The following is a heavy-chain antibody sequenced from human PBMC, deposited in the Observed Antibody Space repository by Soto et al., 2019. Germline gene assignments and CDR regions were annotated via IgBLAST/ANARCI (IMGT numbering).Heavy chain of an antibody. D-gene: IGHD1-26*01. CDR2: INYSGST. V-gene: IGHV4-34*01. J-gene: IGHJ6*02. CDR1: GGSFSCYY. CDR3: ARADYYSGSTNYYYYGMDV. Sequence: SETLSLTCAVYGGSFSCYYWSWIRQPPGKGLEWIGEINYSGSTNYNPSLKSRVTISVDTSKNQFSLKLSSVTAADTAVYYCARADYYSGSTNYYYYGMDVWGQGTTVTVSS.